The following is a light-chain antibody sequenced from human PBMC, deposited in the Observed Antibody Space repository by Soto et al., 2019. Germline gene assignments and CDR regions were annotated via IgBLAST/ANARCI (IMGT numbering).Light chain of an antibody. Sequence: EIVLTQSPATLSLSPGERVTLSCRASQSVGSYLAWNQQKLGQAPRLLIYDASNRATGIPARFSGSGSGTDFTLTIGSLEPEDFAVYFCQQYDDWLRLTFGGGTKVDIK. J-gene: IGKJ4*01. CDR1: QSVGSY. CDR2: DAS. CDR3: QQYDDWLRLT. V-gene: IGKV3-11*01.